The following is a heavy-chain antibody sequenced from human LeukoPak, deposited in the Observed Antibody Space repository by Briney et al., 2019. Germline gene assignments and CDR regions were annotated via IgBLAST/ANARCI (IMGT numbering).Heavy chain of an antibody. Sequence: SETLSLTCAVYGGSFSGYYWSWIRQPPGKGLEWIGEINHGGSTNYNPSLKSRVTISVDTSKNQFSLKLSSVTAAGTAVYYCARVPMTTVVTKSYWYFDLWGRGTLVTVSS. CDR1: GGSFSGYY. V-gene: IGHV4-34*01. CDR3: ARVPMTTVVTKSYWYFDL. CDR2: INHGGST. J-gene: IGHJ2*01. D-gene: IGHD4-23*01.